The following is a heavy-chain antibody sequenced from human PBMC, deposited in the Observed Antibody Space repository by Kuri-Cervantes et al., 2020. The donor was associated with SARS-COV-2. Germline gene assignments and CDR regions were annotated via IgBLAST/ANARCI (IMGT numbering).Heavy chain of an antibody. CDR2: ISSSSSYI. J-gene: IGHJ4*02. D-gene: IGHD1-14*01. Sequence: GESLKISCAASGFTFSSYSMNWVRQAPGKGLEWVSSISSSSSYIYYADSVKGRFTISRDNAKNSLYLQMNGLRAEDTAVYYCASINRGVRQGAGDYWGQGTLVTVSS. V-gene: IGHV3-21*01. CDR1: GFTFSSYS. CDR3: ASINRGVRQGAGDY.